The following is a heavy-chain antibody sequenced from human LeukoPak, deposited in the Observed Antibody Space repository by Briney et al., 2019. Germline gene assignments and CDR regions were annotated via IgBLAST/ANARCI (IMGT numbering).Heavy chain of an antibody. Sequence: ASVKVSCKASGYTFTGYYMHWVRQAPGQGLEWMGRINPNSGGTNYAQKFQGSVTMTRDTSISTPYMELSRLRSDDTAVCYCARVRRGGTALTRGADAFDIWGQGTMVTVSS. D-gene: IGHD2-21*02. J-gene: IGHJ3*02. V-gene: IGHV1-2*06. CDR2: INPNSGGT. CDR1: GYTFTGYY. CDR3: ARVRRGGTALTRGADAFDI.